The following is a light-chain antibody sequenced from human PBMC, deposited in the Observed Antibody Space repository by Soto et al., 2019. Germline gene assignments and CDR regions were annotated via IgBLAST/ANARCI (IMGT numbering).Light chain of an antibody. V-gene: IGLV2-14*01. CDR2: EVS. J-gene: IGLJ1*01. CDR1: SSDVGAYQY. Sequence: QSALTQPASVSGSPGQSIAISCAGTSSDVGAYQYVSWYQQHPGKAPKLIIYEVSNRPSGVSHRFSGSKSGNTASLTISGLQAEDEADYYCSSYTSSSTLAYAFGPGTKLTVL. CDR3: SSYTSSSTLAYA.